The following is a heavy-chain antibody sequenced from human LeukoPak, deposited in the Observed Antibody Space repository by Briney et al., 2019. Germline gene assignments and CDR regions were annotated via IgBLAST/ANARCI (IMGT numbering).Heavy chain of an antibody. Sequence: ASVKVSCKASGGTFSSYAISWVRQAPGQGLEWMGRIIPILGIANYAQKLQGRVTITADKSTSTAYMELSSLRSEDTAVYYCARSQERYYGSGSYYKAPNYFDYWGQGTLVTVSS. D-gene: IGHD3-10*01. CDR1: GGTFSSYA. V-gene: IGHV1-69*04. CDR2: IIPILGIA. CDR3: ARSQERYYGSGSYYKAPNYFDY. J-gene: IGHJ4*02.